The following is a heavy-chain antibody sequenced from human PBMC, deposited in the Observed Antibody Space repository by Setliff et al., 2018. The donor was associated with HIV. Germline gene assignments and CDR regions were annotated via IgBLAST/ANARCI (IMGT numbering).Heavy chain of an antibody. Sequence: PGESLKISCKGSGYSFSTYWIGWVRQKPGKGLEWMGIIYPGDSDTRYSPSFQGQVTISAAKSISTAYLQWSSLKASDTAIYYCARHISYDGSDDQSRGYFDYWGRGTLVTVSS. J-gene: IGHJ4*02. D-gene: IGHD3-22*01. CDR1: GYSFSTYW. CDR3: ARHISYDGSDDQSRGYFDY. CDR2: IYPGDSDT. V-gene: IGHV5-51*01.